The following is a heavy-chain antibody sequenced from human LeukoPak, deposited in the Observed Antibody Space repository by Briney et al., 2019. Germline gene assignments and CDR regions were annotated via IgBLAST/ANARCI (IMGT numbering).Heavy chain of an antibody. CDR1: GGSFSDYF. CDR2: INHSGSN. Sequence: PSXTLSLXCAVYGGSFSDYFWRWIRQPPGKGLEWMGEINHSGSNYYNQSLKRRVNISVDKYKNEFSLKLSSVTAADTAVYYCARVSGIAARRALIYYWGQGTLVTVSS. D-gene: IGHD6-6*01. V-gene: IGHV4-34*01. J-gene: IGHJ4*02. CDR3: ARVSGIAARRALIYY.